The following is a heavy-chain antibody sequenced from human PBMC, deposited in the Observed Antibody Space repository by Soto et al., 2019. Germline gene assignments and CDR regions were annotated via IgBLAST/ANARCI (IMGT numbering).Heavy chain of an antibody. V-gene: IGHV4-30-4*01. CDR2: IYYSGST. D-gene: IGHD5-12*01. CDR1: GGSISSGDYY. J-gene: IGHJ4*02. CDR3: ARSGSENDF. Sequence: SETLSLTCTVSGGSISSGDYYWIWIRQPPGKGLEWIGYIYYSGSTYYNPSLKSRFTISRDNAMNSLYLEMNSLRAEDTAVYYCARSGSENDFWGQGTLVTVSS.